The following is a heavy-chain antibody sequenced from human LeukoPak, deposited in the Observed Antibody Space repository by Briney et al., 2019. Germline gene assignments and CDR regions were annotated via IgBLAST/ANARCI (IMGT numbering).Heavy chain of an antibody. Sequence: PGGSLRLSCAASGFTFSNAWMSWVRQAPGKGLEWVGRIKSKTDGGTTDYAAPVKGRFTISRDDSKNTLYLQMNSLKTEDTAVYYCTTDPSVWFGELLYLFDYWGQGTLVTVSS. CDR2: IKSKTDGGTT. CDR1: GFTFSNAW. V-gene: IGHV3-15*01. J-gene: IGHJ4*02. CDR3: TTDPSVWFGELLYLFDY. D-gene: IGHD3-10*01.